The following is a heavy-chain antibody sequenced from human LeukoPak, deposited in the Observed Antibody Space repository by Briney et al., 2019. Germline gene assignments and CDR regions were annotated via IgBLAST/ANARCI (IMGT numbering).Heavy chain of an antibody. CDR3: ARLGHSSSWTDYYYYMDV. Sequence: ASVKVSCKASGYTFTSYDINWVRQATGQGLEWMGWMNPNSGNTGYAQKFQGRVTMTRNTSISTAYMELSSLRSEDMAVYYCARLGHSSSWTDYYYYMDVWGKGTTVTVSS. D-gene: IGHD6-13*01. CDR2: MNPNSGNT. V-gene: IGHV1-8*01. CDR1: GYTFTSYD. J-gene: IGHJ6*03.